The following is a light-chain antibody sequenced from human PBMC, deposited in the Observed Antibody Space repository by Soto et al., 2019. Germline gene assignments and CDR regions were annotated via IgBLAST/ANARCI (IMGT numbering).Light chain of an antibody. CDR3: MQATQAYT. V-gene: IGKV2-24*01. J-gene: IGKJ2*01. Sequence: DIVLTQPHLSSPVTLGQPASISCRSRQSLVHSDVNTYLTWLQQRPGQPPRLLLYMISNRFSGVPDRFSGSGAGTDFTLKISRVEADDVGVYYCMQATQAYTFGQGTKLEIK. CDR2: MIS. CDR1: QSLVHSDVNTY.